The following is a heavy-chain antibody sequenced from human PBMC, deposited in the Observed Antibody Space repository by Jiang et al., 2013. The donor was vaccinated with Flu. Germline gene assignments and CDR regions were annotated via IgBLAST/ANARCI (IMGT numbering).Heavy chain of an antibody. CDR3: ARKHGDCTGYDCYYVDY. D-gene: IGHD2-8*02. CDR1: YA. J-gene: IGHJ4*02. CDR2: LIPIFGSA. Sequence: YAINWVRQAPGQGLEWMEGLIPIFGSAKYVQNFQGRVTITADESTSTGYMELTSLRSEDTGIYYCARKHGDCTGYDCYYVDYWGQGTQVTVSS. V-gene: IGHV1-69*01.